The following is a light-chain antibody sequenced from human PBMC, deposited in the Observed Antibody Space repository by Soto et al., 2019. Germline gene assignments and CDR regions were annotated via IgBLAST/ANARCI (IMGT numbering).Light chain of an antibody. CDR2: DAS. Sequence: PGERATLSCRASQTISSSHLAWYQQTPGQAPRLLIYDASSRATGIPDRFSGSGSGTDFTLTISRLEPEDFAVYYCQQYGSSPFTFGPGTKVDIK. CDR1: QTISSSH. J-gene: IGKJ3*01. CDR3: QQYGSSPFT. V-gene: IGKV3-20*01.